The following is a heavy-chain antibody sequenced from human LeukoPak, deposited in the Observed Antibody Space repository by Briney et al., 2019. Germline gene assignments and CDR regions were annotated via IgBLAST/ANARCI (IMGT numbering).Heavy chain of an antibody. CDR2: MNTKSGDT. J-gene: IGHJ1*01. V-gene: IGHV1-8*01. CDR1: GYTFTRYD. D-gene: IGHD6-19*01. CDR3: AAGYSSGWFAEYFHS. Sequence: HVASVKVSCKASGYTFTRYDINWVRQATGQGLEWMGWMNTKSGDTGHAQKFQGRVTLTEDTSTETAYMELSSLRSEDTAVYFCAAGYSSGWFAEYFHSWGQGTLVTVSS.